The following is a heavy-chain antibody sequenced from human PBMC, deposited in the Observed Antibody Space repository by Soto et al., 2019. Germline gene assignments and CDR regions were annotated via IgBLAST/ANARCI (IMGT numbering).Heavy chain of an antibody. V-gene: IGHV3-48*02. J-gene: IGHJ6*02. D-gene: IGHD7-27*01. CDR2: ISSSSSTI. CDR1: GFTLSSYS. Sequence: EVQLVESGGGLVQPGGSLRLSCEASGFTLSSYSMNWARQAPGQGLEWVSYISSSSSTIYYADSVKGRFTISRDQAKNSLYLQMNSLRDEGTAVYYCARANPRSSGWDVWGQGTTVTGSS. CDR3: ARANPRSSGWDV.